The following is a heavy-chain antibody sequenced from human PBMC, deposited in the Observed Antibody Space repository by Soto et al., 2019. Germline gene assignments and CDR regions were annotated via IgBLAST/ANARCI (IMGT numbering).Heavy chain of an antibody. Sequence: GGSLRLSCSASGFTFSAYTMHWVRQAPGKGLDYISAITNYGGTTYYADSVKGRFSVSRDNSKNTLYLQLSSLRTEDTAVYYCARDRDAYCSKGVCSGPYFDYWGRGTLVTVSS. CDR3: ARDRDAYCSKGVCSGPYFDY. J-gene: IGHJ4*02. D-gene: IGHD2-8*01. CDR1: GFTFSAYT. CDR2: ITNYGGTT. V-gene: IGHV3-64D*06.